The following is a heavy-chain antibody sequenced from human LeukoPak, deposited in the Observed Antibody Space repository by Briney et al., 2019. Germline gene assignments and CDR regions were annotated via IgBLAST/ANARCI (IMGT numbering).Heavy chain of an antibody. Sequence: SETLSLTCTVSGASISSYYWSWIRQPPGKGLEWIGYIYYSGSTNYNPSLKSRVTISVDTSKNQFSLKLSSVTAADTAVYYCARKPKGGGSYVYFDYWGQGTLVTVSS. J-gene: IGHJ4*02. V-gene: IGHV4-59*12. D-gene: IGHD1-26*01. CDR2: IYYSGST. CDR3: ARKPKGGGSYVYFDY. CDR1: GASISSYY.